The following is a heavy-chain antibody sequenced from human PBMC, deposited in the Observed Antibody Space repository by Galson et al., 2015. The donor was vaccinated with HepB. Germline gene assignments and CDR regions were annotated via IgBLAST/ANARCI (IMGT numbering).Heavy chain of an antibody. CDR3: ARSEYSSSFPLISWFDP. Sequence: SETLSLTCTASGGSISGHYWSWIRQPPGKGPECIGFMHYSGSINYSPSLKSRVTISVDTSKNQFSLKLSSVTAADTAVYYCARSEYSSSFPLISWFDPWGQGTTVTVSS. J-gene: IGHJ5*02. V-gene: IGHV4-59*11. D-gene: IGHD6-13*01. CDR2: MHYSGSI. CDR1: GGSISGHY.